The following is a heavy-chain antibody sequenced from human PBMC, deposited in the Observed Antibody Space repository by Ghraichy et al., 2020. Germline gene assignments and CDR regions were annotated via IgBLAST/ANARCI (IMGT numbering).Heavy chain of an antibody. CDR2: ISAYNGNT. CDR1: GYTFTSYG. Sequence: ASVKVSCKASGYTFTSYGISWVRQAPGQGLEWMGWISAYNGNTNYAQKLQGRVTMTTDTSTSTAYMELRSLRSDDTAVYYCARRYYDILTGYYWDDYWGQGTLVTVSS. CDR3: ARRYYDILTGYYWDDY. J-gene: IGHJ4*02. V-gene: IGHV1-18*04. D-gene: IGHD3-9*01.